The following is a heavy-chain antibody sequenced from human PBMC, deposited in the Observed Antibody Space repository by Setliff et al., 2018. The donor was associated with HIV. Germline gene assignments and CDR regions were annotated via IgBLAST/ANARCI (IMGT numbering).Heavy chain of an antibody. Sequence: PSETLSLTCAVYGGSFSGYYWSWIRQPPGKGLEWIGEINHSGSTNYNPSLKSRVTISVDTSKSQFSLKLSSVTAADTAVYYCARALYLNYYGSGSYYTPYYYYGMDVWGQGTTVTVSS. V-gene: IGHV4-34*01. D-gene: IGHD3-10*01. J-gene: IGHJ6*02. CDR2: INHSGST. CDR3: ARALYLNYYGSGSYYTPYYYYGMDV. CDR1: GGSFSGYY.